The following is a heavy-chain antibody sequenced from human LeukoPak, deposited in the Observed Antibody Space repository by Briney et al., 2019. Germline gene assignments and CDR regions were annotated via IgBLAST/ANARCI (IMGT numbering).Heavy chain of an antibody. CDR3: ARFPPDSGSYYYYYMDV. Sequence: PSETLSLTCTVSGGSISSGSYYWSWIRQPAGKGLEWIGRIYTSGSTNYNPSLKSRVTISVDTSKNQFSLKLSSVTAADTAVYYCARFPPDSGSYYYYYMDVWGKGTTVTVSS. CDR2: IYTSGST. CDR1: GGSISSGSYY. V-gene: IGHV4-61*02. J-gene: IGHJ6*03. D-gene: IGHD1-26*01.